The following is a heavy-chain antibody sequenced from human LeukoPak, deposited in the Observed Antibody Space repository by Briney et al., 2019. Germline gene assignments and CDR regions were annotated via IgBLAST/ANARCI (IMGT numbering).Heavy chain of an antibody. D-gene: IGHD6-13*01. Sequence: GGSLRLSCSASGFTFRSDAMHWVRQAPGKGLEYVSAISGNGDGTYYADSVKGTFTISRDNSKNTLYLQMSSLRAEDTAVYYCVKGGIAAADNYFDYWGPGALVTVSS. V-gene: IGHV3-64D*06. J-gene: IGHJ4*02. CDR3: VKGGIAAADNYFDY. CDR2: ISGNGDGT. CDR1: GFTFRSDA.